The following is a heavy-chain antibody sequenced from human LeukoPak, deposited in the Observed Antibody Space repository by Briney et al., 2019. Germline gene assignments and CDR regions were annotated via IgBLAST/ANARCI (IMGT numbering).Heavy chain of an antibody. J-gene: IGHJ6*02. Sequence: GGSLRLSCAASGFTFSSYAMSWVRQAPGKGLEWVSSISSSSSYIYYADSVKGRFTISRDSAKNSLYLQMNSLRAEDTAVYYCARSTVVTTYYYYGMDVWGQGTTVTVSS. CDR3: ARSTVVTTYYYYGMDV. D-gene: IGHD4-23*01. V-gene: IGHV3-21*01. CDR1: GFTFSSYA. CDR2: ISSSSSYI.